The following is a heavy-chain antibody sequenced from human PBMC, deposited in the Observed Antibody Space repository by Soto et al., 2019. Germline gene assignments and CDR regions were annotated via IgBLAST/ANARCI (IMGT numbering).Heavy chain of an antibody. D-gene: IGHD2-2*01. J-gene: IGHJ4*02. CDR2: ISGSGGTT. Sequence: GGSLRLSCATSGFTFSIYAMNWVRQAPGKGLEWVSIISGSGGTTYYADPVKGRFTISRDNSKNTLYLQMNSLRAEDTAVYYCAKHGDCSSTSCYFDYWAQGTLVTVSS. CDR1: GFTFSIYA. CDR3: AKHGDCSSTSCYFDY. V-gene: IGHV3-23*01.